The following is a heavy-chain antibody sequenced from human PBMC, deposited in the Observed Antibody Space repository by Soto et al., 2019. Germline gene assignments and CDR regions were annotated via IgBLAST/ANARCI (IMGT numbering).Heavy chain of an antibody. CDR2: INAGNGNT. J-gene: IGHJ6*03. V-gene: IGHV1-3*01. CDR3: ARSLLWFGELLDYYYYYMDV. D-gene: IGHD3-10*01. CDR1: GYTFTSYA. Sequence: QVQLVQSGAEVKKPGASVKVSCKASGYTFTSYAMHWVRQAPGQRLEWMGWINAGNGNTKYSQKFQGRVTITRDTSASTAYMELSSLRSEDTAVYYCARSLLWFGELLDYYYYYMDVWGKGTTVTVSS.